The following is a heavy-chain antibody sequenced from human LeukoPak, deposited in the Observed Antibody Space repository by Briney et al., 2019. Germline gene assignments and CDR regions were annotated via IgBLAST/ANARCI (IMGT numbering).Heavy chain of an antibody. V-gene: IGHV3-7*01. CDR1: GFTFSSYW. D-gene: IGHD4-11*01. J-gene: IGHJ6*02. CDR3: ARDRLVSNFLGYYYYGMDV. Sequence: PGGSLRLSCAASGFTFSSYWMIWVRQAPGKGLEWVANIKQDGSEKYYVDSVKGRFTISRDNAKNSLYLQMNSLRAEDTAVYYCARDRLVSNFLGYYYYGMDVWGQGTTVTVSS. CDR2: IKQDGSEK.